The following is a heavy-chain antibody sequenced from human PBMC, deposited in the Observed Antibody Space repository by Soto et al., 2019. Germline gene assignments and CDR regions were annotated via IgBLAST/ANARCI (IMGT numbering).Heavy chain of an antibody. CDR1: GFTFTTYA. J-gene: IGHJ4*02. D-gene: IGHD3-16*02. CDR2: ISGGGGST. CDR3: ARPTFGGVIVPFDY. V-gene: IGHV3-23*01. Sequence: GGSLRLSCAASGFTFTTYAMTWVRQAPGKGLEWVSSISGGGGSTYYADSVKGRFTISRDNSKNALYLQMNGLRAEDTAVYYCARPTFGGVIVPFDYWGQGTLVTVSS.